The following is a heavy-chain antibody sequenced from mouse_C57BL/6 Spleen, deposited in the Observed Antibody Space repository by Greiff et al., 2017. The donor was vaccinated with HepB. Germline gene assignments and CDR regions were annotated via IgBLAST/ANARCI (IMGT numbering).Heavy chain of an antibody. CDR2: IDPENGDT. CDR1: GFNIKDDY. Sequence: EVQLQQSGAELVRPGASVKLSCTASGFNIKDDYMHWVKQRPEQGLEWIGWIDPENGDTEYASKFQGKATITADTSSNTAYLQLSSLTSEDTAVYYCTTPVVADYWGQGTTLTVSS. J-gene: IGHJ2*01. CDR3: TTPVVADY. D-gene: IGHD1-1*01. V-gene: IGHV14-4*01.